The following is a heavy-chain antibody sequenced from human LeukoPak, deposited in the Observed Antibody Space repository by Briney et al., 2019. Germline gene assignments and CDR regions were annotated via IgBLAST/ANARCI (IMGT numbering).Heavy chain of an antibody. J-gene: IGHJ6*03. Sequence: SETLSLTCTVSGGSINTDSYYWGWIRQPPGKGLEWIGSIYYSGSTYYNPSLKSRVTISVDTSKNQFSLKLSSVTAADTAVYYCARHDGDPGIYYYYMDVWGKGTTVTVSS. D-gene: IGHD3-10*01. CDR3: ARHDGDPGIYYYYMDV. CDR1: GGSINTDSYY. CDR2: IYYSGST. V-gene: IGHV4-39*01.